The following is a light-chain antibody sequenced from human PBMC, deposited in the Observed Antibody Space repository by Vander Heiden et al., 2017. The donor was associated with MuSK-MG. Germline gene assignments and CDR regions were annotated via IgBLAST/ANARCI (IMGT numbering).Light chain of an antibody. CDR1: QSVSSY. V-gene: IGKV3-11*01. Sequence: EIVLTQSPATLSLSPGERATLSCRANQSVSSYLAWYQQKPGQAPRLLIYDAYNRATGIPARFSGSGSGTDFTLTISSLEPEDFAVYYCQQRSNWQLTFGGGTKVEIK. CDR2: DAY. J-gene: IGKJ4*01. CDR3: QQRSNWQLT.